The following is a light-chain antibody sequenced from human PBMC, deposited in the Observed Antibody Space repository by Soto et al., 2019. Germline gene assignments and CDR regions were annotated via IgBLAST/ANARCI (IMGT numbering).Light chain of an antibody. Sequence: EIVLTQSPGTLSLSPGERATLSCRASQSVSSSYLAWYQQKPGQAPRLLIYGASSRATGIPARFSGSGSGTDFTLTISRLEPEDFATYYCQHADSFPLITFGQGTRLEIK. J-gene: IGKJ5*01. CDR2: GAS. CDR3: QHADSFPLIT. V-gene: IGKV3-20*01. CDR1: QSVSSSY.